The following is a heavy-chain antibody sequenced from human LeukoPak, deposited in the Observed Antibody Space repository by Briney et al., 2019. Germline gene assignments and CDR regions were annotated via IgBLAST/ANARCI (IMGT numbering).Heavy chain of an antibody. Sequence: GGSLRLSCAASGFTFDDYAMHWVRQAPGKGLEWVSGISWNSGSIGYADSVKGRFTISRDNAKNSLYLQMNSLRAEDTALYYCAKVVPPLGMDVWGQGTTVTVSS. V-gene: IGHV3-9*01. CDR3: AKVVPPLGMDV. J-gene: IGHJ6*02. D-gene: IGHD6-13*01. CDR2: ISWNSGSI. CDR1: GFTFDDYA.